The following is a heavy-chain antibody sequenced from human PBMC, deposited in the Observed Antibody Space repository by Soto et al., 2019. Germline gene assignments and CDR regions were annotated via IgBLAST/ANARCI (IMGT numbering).Heavy chain of an antibody. V-gene: IGHV1-18*01. CDR1: GYTFTSYG. CDR2: ISAYNGNT. D-gene: IGHD2-2*02. CDR3: ARGMGYCISTSCYIYGMDV. Sequence: QVQLVQSGAEVKKPGASVKVSCKASGYTFTSYGISWVRQAPGQGLEWMGWISAYNGNTNYAQKLQGRVTMTTDTSTSTAYMELRSLRSDDTAVYYWARGMGYCISTSCYIYGMDVWGQGTTVTVSS. J-gene: IGHJ6*02.